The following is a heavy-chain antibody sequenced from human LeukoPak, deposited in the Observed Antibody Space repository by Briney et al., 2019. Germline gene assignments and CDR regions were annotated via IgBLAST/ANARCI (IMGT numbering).Heavy chain of an antibody. D-gene: IGHD3-10*01. Sequence: GGSLRLSCAASGFTFDDYGMSWVRQAPGKGLEWVSGINWNGGSTGYADSVKGRFTISRDNAKNSLYLQMNSLRAEDTALYYCARRRRTIWFGEVGAFDIWGQGTMVTVSS. J-gene: IGHJ3*02. CDR3: ARRRRTIWFGEVGAFDI. V-gene: IGHV3-20*04. CDR1: GFTFDDYG. CDR2: INWNGGST.